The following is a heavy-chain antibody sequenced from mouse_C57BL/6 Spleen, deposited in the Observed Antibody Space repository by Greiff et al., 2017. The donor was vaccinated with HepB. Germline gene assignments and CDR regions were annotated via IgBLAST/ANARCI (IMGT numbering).Heavy chain of an antibody. V-gene: IGHV1-15*01. Sequence: VQLQQSGAELVRPGASVTLSCKASGYTFTDYEMHWVKQRPVHGLEWIGAIDPETGGTAYNQKFKGKAILTADKSSSTAYMELRSLTSEDSAVYYGTRRGAMDYWGQGTSVTVSS. CDR2: IDPETGGT. J-gene: IGHJ4*01. CDR3: TRRGAMDY. CDR1: GYTFTDYE.